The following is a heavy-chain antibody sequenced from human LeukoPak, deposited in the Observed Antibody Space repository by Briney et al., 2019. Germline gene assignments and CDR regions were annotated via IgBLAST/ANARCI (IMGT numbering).Heavy chain of an antibody. D-gene: IGHD3-22*01. CDR1: GYTFTGYY. CDR3: ASQPYYFDSSGYYDY. J-gene: IGHJ4*02. V-gene: IGHV1-2*02. Sequence: ASVKVSCKASGYTFTGYYMNWVRQAPGQGLEWMGWINPNSGRTNYAHNFQGRVTLTRDPSISTAYMELSRLRSDDTAVYYCASQPYYFDSSGYYDYWGQGTLVTVSS. CDR2: INPNSGRT.